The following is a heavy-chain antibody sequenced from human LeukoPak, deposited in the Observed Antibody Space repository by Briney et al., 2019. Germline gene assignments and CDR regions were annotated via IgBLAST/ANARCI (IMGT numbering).Heavy chain of an antibody. CDR2: LLYSGST. CDR3: ARGAYSNYLSVGY. J-gene: IGHJ4*02. V-gene: IGHV4-59*01. D-gene: IGHD4-11*01. Sequence: PSETLSLTCAISGGSIPSYYWSWIRQTPGKGLEWIGYLLYSGSTNYNPSLKSRVTMSIDTSKNQFSLKLSSVTAADTAVYYCARGAYSNYLSVGYWGQGILVTVSS. CDR1: GGSIPSYY.